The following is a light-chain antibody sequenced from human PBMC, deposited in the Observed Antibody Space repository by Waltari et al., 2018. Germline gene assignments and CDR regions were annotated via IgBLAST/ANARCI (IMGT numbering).Light chain of an antibody. V-gene: IGLV1-47*01. CDR2: KDE. J-gene: IGLJ2*01. CDR3: AAWDDTVKRVL. Sequence: QQGPGTAPKVLVYKDERRPSGVPDRVSASKSGTSASLAISGLRSDDEADYYCAAWDDTVKRVLFGGGTKLTVL.